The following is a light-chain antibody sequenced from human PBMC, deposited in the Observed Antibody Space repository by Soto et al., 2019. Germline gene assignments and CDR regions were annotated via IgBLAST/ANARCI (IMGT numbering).Light chain of an antibody. V-gene: IGKV3-15*01. Sequence: EIVITQSPATLSVSPGERATLSCRASQSVSGNLAWYQQKPGQAPRLLIYAASTRATGIPARFSGSGSWTEFTLTISSLQSEDFAVYYCQQYKNWPPITFGQGTRLVIK. CDR3: QQYKNWPPIT. J-gene: IGKJ5*01. CDR1: QSVSGN. CDR2: AAS.